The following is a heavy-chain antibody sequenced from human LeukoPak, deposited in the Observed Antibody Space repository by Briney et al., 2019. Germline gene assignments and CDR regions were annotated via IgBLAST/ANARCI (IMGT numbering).Heavy chain of an antibody. CDR1: GGTFSSYA. D-gene: IGHD6-13*01. V-gene: IGHV1-69*01. CDR3: ARESGRKGGIAIY. CDR2: IIPIFGTA. J-gene: IGHJ4*02. Sequence: SVKVSCKASGGTFSSYAISWVRQAPGQGLEWMGGIIPIFGTANYAQKFQGRVTITADESTSTAYMELSSLRSEDTAVYYCARESGRKGGIAIYWGQGTLVTVSS.